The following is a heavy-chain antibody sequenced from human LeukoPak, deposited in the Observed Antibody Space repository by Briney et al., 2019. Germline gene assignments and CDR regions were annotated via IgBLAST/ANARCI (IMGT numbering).Heavy chain of an antibody. Sequence: GGSLRLSCAASGFTFSSYAMSWVRQAPGKGLEWVSVVIGSGGTTYYADSVKGRFTISRDNSRDTLYLQMNSLRAEDTAVYYCAKDLRWDTRGAFDIWGQGTMVTVSS. CDR2: VIGSGGTT. CDR1: GFTFSSYA. CDR3: AKDLRWDTRGAFDI. V-gene: IGHV3-23*01. D-gene: IGHD4-23*01. J-gene: IGHJ3*02.